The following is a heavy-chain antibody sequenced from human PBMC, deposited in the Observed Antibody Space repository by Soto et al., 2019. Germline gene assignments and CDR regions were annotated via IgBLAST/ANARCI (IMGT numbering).Heavy chain of an antibody. CDR1: GFTFTSYS. CDR3: ARESEDLTSNFDY. V-gene: IGHV3-21*06. Sequence: GGSLRLSCAASGFTFTSYSMNWVRQAPGKGLEWVSSISSTTNYIYYGDSMKGRFTISRDNAKNSLYLEMNSLRAGDTAVYYCARESEDLTSNFDYWGQGTLVTVS. CDR2: ISSTTNYI. J-gene: IGHJ4*02.